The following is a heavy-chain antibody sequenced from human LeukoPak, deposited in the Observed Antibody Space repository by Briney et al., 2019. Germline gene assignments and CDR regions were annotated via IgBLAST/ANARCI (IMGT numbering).Heavy chain of an antibody. CDR2: ITGGHYAT. V-gene: IGHV3-23*01. Sequence: GGSLRLSCAASGFTFSSLWMTWVRQAPGKGLEWVSSITGGHYATYNTDSVKGRFTISRDNAKNTLYLQMNSLRADDTAIYYCTKDPNGDYIGAFDPWGQGTLVTVSS. D-gene: IGHD4-17*01. CDR3: TKDPNGDYIGAFDP. J-gene: IGHJ5*02. CDR1: GFTFSSLW.